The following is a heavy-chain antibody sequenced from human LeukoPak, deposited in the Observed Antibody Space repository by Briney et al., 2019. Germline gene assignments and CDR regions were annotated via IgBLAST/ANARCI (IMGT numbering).Heavy chain of an antibody. Sequence: GGSLRLSCAASGFTFSSHAMSWVRQAPGKGLEWVSAISTSGGSTYYADSVKGRFTISRDNSKNTLYLQMNSLRAEDTAVYYCAKEPYSGSQLLDYWGQGTLVSVSS. V-gene: IGHV3-23*01. D-gene: IGHD1-26*01. J-gene: IGHJ4*02. CDR3: AKEPYSGSQLLDY. CDR1: GFTFSSHA. CDR2: ISTSGGST.